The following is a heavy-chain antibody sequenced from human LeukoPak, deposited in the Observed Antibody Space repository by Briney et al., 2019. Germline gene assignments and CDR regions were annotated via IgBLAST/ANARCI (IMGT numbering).Heavy chain of an antibody. Sequence: PGGSLRLSCAVSGFTLTNHGVSWVRQAPGKGLEWVSIITGTGGRYYGDSVKGRFILSRDNSKNTLYLQMNSLRAEDTAVYYCAYARGSSWTNGMDVWGQGTTVTVSS. CDR1: GFTLTNHG. J-gene: IGHJ6*02. V-gene: IGHV3-66*02. D-gene: IGHD6-13*01. CDR2: ITGTGGR. CDR3: AYARGSSWTNGMDV.